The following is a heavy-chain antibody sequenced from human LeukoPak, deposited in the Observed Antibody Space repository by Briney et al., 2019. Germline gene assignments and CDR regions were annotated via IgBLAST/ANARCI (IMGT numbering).Heavy chain of an antibody. D-gene: IGHD6-13*01. Sequence: SVKVSCKASGGTFSSYAISWVRQAPGQGLEWMGGIIPIFGTANYAQKFQGRVTITTDESTSTAYMELSSLRSEDTAVYYCARDQVVAAASWFDPWGQGTLVTVSS. CDR1: GGTFSSYA. V-gene: IGHV1-69*05. CDR3: ARDQVVAAASWFDP. J-gene: IGHJ5*02. CDR2: IIPIFGTA.